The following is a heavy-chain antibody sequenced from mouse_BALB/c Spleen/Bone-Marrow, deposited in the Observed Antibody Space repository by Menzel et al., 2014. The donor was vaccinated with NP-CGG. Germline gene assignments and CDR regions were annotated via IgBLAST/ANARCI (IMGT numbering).Heavy chain of an antibody. CDR1: GYTFTSYW. J-gene: IGHJ4*01. V-gene: IGHV1-5*01. D-gene: IGHD1-1*01. Sequence: VQLQQSGTVLARPGASVKMSCKASGYTFTSYWMHWVKQRPGQGLEWIGAIYPGNSDTSYNQKFKGKAKLTAVTSTSTAYMDLSSLTNEDSAVYYCTRGITTVVATRAMDYLGQGTPVTVSS. CDR2: IYPGNSDT. CDR3: TRGITTVVATRAMDY.